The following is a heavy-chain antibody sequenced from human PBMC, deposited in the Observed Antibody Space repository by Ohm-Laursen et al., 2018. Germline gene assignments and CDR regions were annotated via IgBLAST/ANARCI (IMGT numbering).Heavy chain of an antibody. CDR1: GFTFSSYE. CDR3: AKRGSQWLETEGSNPRPYYFDY. J-gene: IGHJ4*02. D-gene: IGHD6-19*01. CDR2: ISGSGGST. Sequence: SLRLSCAASGFTFSSYEMNWVRQSPGKGLEWVSAISGSGGSTYYADSVKGRFTISRDNSKNTLYLQMNSLRAEDTAVYYCAKRGSQWLETEGSNPRPYYFDYWGQGTLVTVSS. V-gene: IGHV3-23*01.